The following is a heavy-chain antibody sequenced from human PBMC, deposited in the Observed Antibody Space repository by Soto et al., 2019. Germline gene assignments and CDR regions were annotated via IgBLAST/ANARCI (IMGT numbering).Heavy chain of an antibody. D-gene: IGHD3-3*01. CDR3: ARTAVYYDFWSGYPL. J-gene: IGHJ1*01. CDR1: GYSFTSYL. V-gene: IGHV5-51*01. CDR2: IYPGDSDT. Sequence: GESLKISFKGSGYSFTSYLICWVRQMPVKGLEWMGIIYPGDSDTRYSPSFQGQVTISADKSISTAYLQWSSLKASDTAMYYCARTAVYYDFWSGYPLWGQGNLITVSS.